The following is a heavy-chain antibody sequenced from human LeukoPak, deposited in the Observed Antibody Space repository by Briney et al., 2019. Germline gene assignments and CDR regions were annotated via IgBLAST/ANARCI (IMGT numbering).Heavy chain of an antibody. CDR2: IYYSGST. J-gene: IGHJ4*02. CDR1: GGSISSSSYY. D-gene: IGHD4-17*01. Sequence: SETLSLTCTVSGGSISSSSYYWGWIRQPPGKGLEWIGSIYYSGSTYYNPSLKSRVTISVDTSKNQFSLKLSSVTAADTAVYYCARVEGYGDYQYFDYWGQGTLVTVSS. CDR3: ARVEGYGDYQYFDY. V-gene: IGHV4-39*07.